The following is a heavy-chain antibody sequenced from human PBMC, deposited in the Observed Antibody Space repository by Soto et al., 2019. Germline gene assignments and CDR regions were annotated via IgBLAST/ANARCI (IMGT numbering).Heavy chain of an antibody. J-gene: IGHJ4*02. CDR3: GGGGGRDIDY. CDR2: ISYDGSYE. Sequence: GGSLRLSCAASGFTFSTYGMHWVRQAPGKGLEWVAFISYDGSYEYYADSVKGQFTVSRDNSKDTLYLQMNSLRTEDMAVYYCGGGGGRDIDYWGQGTLVTVSS. V-gene: IGHV3-30*03. D-gene: IGHD3-16*01. CDR1: GFTFSTYG.